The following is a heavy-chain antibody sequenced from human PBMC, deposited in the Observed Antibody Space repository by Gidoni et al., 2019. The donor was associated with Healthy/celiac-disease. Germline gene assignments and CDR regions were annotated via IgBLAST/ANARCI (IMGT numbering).Heavy chain of an antibody. J-gene: IGHJ4*02. CDR1: GFTFSSYA. V-gene: IGHV3-23*01. CDR3: ASVPPVEKGAY. CDR2: ISGSGGST. Sequence: EVKQLDTGGGLVQPGGSLRLPCAASGFTFSSYAMSWVRQAPGTGLEWVSAISGSGGSTYYADSVQGRFTISRDNSKNTLYLQMDSLRADDTAVYYCASVPPVEKGAYWGQGTLVTVSS.